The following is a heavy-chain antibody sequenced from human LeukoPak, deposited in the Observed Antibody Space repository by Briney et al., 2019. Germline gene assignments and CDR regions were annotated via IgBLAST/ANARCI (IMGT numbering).Heavy chain of an antibody. CDR3: ALTSAGGAGFDY. CDR1: EYNFASYW. D-gene: IGHD4/OR15-4a*01. V-gene: IGHV5-51*01. CDR2: IYPGDSDT. J-gene: IGHJ4*02. Sequence: ESLKISCKGSEYNFASYWICWVRQMPGKGLELRVIIYPGDSDTRYNPSFQGQVTISADKSISTAYLLWSSLKASDTAMYYCALTSAGGAGFDYWGQGTLVTVSS.